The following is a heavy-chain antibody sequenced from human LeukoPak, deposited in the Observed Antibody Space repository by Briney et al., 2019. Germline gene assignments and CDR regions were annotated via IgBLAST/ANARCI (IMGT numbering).Heavy chain of an antibody. CDR1: GYSISSGYY. CDR2: IYHSGST. Sequence: SETLSLTCAVSGYSISSGYYWGWIRQPPGKGLEWIGSIYHSGSTYYNPSLKSRVTISVDTSKNQFSLKLSSVTAADTAVYYCAREDYCSGGSCYPVIPYYWYFDLWGRGTLVTVSS. J-gene: IGHJ2*01. D-gene: IGHD2-15*01. CDR3: AREDYCSGGSCYPVIPYYWYFDL. V-gene: IGHV4-38-2*02.